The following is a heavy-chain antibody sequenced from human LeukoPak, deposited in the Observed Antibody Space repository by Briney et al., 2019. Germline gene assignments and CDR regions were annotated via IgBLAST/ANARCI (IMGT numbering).Heavy chain of an antibody. CDR3: TRERRGSYHAFDY. J-gene: IGHJ4*02. CDR1: GFSFSKHY. D-gene: IGHD3-16*02. CDR2: ITTSGSST. V-gene: IGHV3-11*01. Sequence: GGSLRLSCASSGFSFSKHYMSWVRQAPGKGLEWISYITTSGSSTNYADSVKGRFTISRDNAKNSVVLQMNSLRTEDTAVYYCTRERRGSYHAFDYWGQGTLVTVSS.